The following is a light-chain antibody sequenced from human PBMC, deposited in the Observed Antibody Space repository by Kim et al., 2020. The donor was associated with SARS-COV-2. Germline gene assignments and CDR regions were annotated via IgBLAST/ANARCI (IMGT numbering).Light chain of an antibody. CDR1: KLGDKY. Sequence: VSPGQTASITCSGDKLGDKYACWYQQKPGQSPVLVIYQDSKRPSGIPERFSGSNSGNTATLTISRTQAMDEADYYCQAWDSSSWVFGGGTQLTVL. J-gene: IGLJ2*01. CDR2: QDS. V-gene: IGLV3-1*01. CDR3: QAWDSSSWV.